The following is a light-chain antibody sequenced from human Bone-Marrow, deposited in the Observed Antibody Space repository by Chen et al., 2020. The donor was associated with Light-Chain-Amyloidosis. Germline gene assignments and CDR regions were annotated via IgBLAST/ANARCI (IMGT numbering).Light chain of an antibody. CDR3: SSFTSSSSYV. CDR1: SSAVGGYNY. CDR2: AVS. V-gene: IGLV2-14*01. J-gene: IGLJ1*01. Sequence: QSALTQPASVSGSPGQSITISCTGTSSAVGGYNYVPWYQHHPGNAPKVMIYAVSNRPSGVSNRFSGSKSGNTASLTISGLQAEDEADYYCSSFTSSSSYVFGPGTKVTVL.